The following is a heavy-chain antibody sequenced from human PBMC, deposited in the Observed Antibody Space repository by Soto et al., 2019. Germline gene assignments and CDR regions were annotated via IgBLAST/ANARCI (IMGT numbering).Heavy chain of an antibody. CDR3: ASSLYSGSYTTWFDP. J-gene: IGHJ5*02. D-gene: IGHD1-26*01. CDR1: GGSISSYY. Sequence: SETLSLTCTVSGGSISSYYWSWIRQPPGKGLEYIGYIYYSGSTNYNPPLKSRVTISVDTSKKQFSLKLSSVTAADTAVYYCASSLYSGSYTTWFDPWGQGTLVTVSS. V-gene: IGHV4-59*01. CDR2: IYYSGST.